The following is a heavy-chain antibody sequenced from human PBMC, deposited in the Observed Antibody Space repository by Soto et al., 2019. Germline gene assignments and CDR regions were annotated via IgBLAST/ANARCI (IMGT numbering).Heavy chain of an antibody. Sequence: LSLTCSVSGGSVNSYDWSWIRQPPGKELEWIGYIYNSGGTDYNPSLKSRVTISEDTSKNQFSLKLTSVTATDTAVYYCARRFCRGGSCYSSFDYWGQGTLVTVSS. J-gene: IGHJ4*02. V-gene: IGHV4-59*08. D-gene: IGHD2-15*01. CDR1: GGSVNSYD. CDR3: ARRFCRGGSCYSSFDY. CDR2: IYNSGGT.